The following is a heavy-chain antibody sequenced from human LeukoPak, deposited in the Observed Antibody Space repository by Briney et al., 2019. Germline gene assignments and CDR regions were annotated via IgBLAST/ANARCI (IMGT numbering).Heavy chain of an antibody. CDR3: ARVKDYYDSSCFDY. Sequence: PSETLSLTCTVSGGSISFYYWSWIRQPPGKGLEWIGYIYYSESTYYNPSLKSRVTISVDTSKNQFSLKLSSVTAADTAVYYCARVKDYYDSSCFDYWGQGTLVTVSS. CDR2: IYYSEST. CDR1: GGSISFYY. J-gene: IGHJ4*02. D-gene: IGHD3-22*01. V-gene: IGHV4-30-4*01.